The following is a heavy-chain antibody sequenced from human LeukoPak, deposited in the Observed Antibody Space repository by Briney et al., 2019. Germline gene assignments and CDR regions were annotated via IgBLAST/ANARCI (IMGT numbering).Heavy chain of an antibody. V-gene: IGHV3-38-3*01. CDR1: GFTLSRHA. CDR2: INDGST. CDR3: ARGDKMTTWRRTYNYFDP. J-gene: IGHJ5*02. D-gene: IGHD5-24*01. Sequence: GCSLRLSCAASGFTLSRHAILWVRQAAGTGQEAVSSINDGSTYYENPNKGRLTISRDNPKNTLYLQMNSLRTQDTAVYYCARGDKMTTWRRTYNYFDPWGQGTLVTVSS.